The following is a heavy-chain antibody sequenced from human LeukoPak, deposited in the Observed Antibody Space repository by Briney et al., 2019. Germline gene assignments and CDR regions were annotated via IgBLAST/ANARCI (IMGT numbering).Heavy chain of an antibody. D-gene: IGHD3-22*01. Sequence: PGGSLRLSCTASGFTFGDYAMSWFRQAPGKGLEWIGTIYYSGITYYNPSLKSRVTISVDTSKNQFSLKLSSVTAADTAVYYCARQSYDSSASPTFFDFWGQGTLVTVSS. J-gene: IGHJ4*02. CDR2: IYYSGIT. CDR3: ARQSYDSSASPTFFDF. CDR1: GFTFGDYA. V-gene: IGHV4-39*01.